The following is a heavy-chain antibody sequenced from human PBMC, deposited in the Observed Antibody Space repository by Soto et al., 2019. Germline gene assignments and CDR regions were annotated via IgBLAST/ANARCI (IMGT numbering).Heavy chain of an antibody. CDR2: IFPLLAMV. CDR1: GGDLSNSG. V-gene: IGHV1-69*04. J-gene: IGHJ4*02. D-gene: IGHD1-26*01. Sequence: QVNLVQSGTEMKKPGSSVMVSCKVSGGDLSNSGISWVRQAPGQGLEWMGGIFPLLAMVDYSQKFQGRVTISAVESTNTGYMDLGSLRSEGTAACCCAKDDGAGFKSWGQGTLVIVSS. CDR3: AKDDGAGFKS.